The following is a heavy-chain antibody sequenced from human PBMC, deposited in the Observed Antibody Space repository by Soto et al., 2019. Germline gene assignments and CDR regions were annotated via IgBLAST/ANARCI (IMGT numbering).Heavy chain of an antibody. CDR1: GYIFTSYA. CDR3: ARSPSRMAAETQLDP. Sequence: QVQLVQSGAEVRKPGASVKISCKASGYIFTSYAIHWLRQAPGQRLEWMGWINGGAGDTRYSVNFQGRVTFTRDTAANTAFMDLSSLSSADTAIYYCARSPSRMAAETQLDPWGQGTLVSVSS. J-gene: IGHJ5*02. V-gene: IGHV1-3*01. CDR2: INGGAGDT. D-gene: IGHD6-6*01.